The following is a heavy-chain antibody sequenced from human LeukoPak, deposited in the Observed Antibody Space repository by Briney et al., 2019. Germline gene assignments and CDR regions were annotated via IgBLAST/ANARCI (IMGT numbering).Heavy chain of an antibody. CDR1: GYTFTSYG. J-gene: IGHJ4*02. D-gene: IGHD4-17*01. Sequence: GASVKVSCKASGYTFTSYGISWVRQAPGQGLEWMGWMNPNSGNTGYAQKFQGRVTMTRNTSISTAYMELSSLRSEDTAVYYCARANKDYGDPGWSDYWGQGTLVTVSS. CDR2: MNPNSGNT. CDR3: ARANKDYGDPGWSDY. V-gene: IGHV1-8*02.